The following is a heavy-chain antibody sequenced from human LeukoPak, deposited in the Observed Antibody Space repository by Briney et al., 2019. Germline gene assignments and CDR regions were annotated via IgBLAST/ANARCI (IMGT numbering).Heavy chain of an antibody. J-gene: IGHJ6*02. V-gene: IGHV1-2*02. D-gene: IGHD2-15*01. CDR1: GYTFTGYY. Sequence: GASVKVSCKASGYTFTGYYMHWVRQAPGQGLEWMGWINPNSGGTNYAQKFQGRVTMARDTSISTAYMELSRLRSDDTAVYYCARAIVVVAATVKYYYYGMDVWGQGTTVTVSS. CDR3: ARAIVVVAATVKYYYYGMDV. CDR2: INPNSGGT.